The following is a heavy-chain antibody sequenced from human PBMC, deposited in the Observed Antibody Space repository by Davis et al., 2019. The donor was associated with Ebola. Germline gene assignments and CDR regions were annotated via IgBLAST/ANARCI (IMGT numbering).Heavy chain of an antibody. Sequence: MPSETLSLTCAVYGGSFSGYYWSWIRQPPGKGLEWIGEINHSGSTNYNPSLKSRVTISVDTSRNQFSLKLSSVTAADMAVYYCARGVVVSPIDYWGQGTLVTVSS. CDR1: GGSFSGYY. CDR2: INHSGST. V-gene: IGHV4-34*01. D-gene: IGHD3-22*01. J-gene: IGHJ4*02. CDR3: ARGVVVSPIDY.